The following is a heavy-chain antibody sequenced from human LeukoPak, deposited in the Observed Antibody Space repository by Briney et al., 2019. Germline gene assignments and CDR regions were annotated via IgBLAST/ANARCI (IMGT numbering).Heavy chain of an antibody. Sequence: ASVKVSCKASGYTFTGNHIHWVRQAPGLGLEWMGWINPNSGGTNYAQKFQGRVTMTRDTSISTAYMELSRLRSDDTAVYYCAREIRSSSTPTFDYWGQGTLVTVSS. CDR2: INPNSGGT. D-gene: IGHD6-6*01. CDR1: GYTFTGNH. J-gene: IGHJ4*02. V-gene: IGHV1-2*02. CDR3: AREIRSSSTPTFDY.